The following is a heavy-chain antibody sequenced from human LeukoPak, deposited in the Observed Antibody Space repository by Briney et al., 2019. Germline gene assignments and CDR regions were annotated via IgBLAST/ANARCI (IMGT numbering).Heavy chain of an antibody. CDR1: GYTFTYYY. CDR3: ARDGYCRGGSCSEGMNDY. CDR2: INPSGGST. V-gene: IGHV1-46*01. D-gene: IGHD2-15*01. J-gene: IGHJ4*02. Sequence: ASVKVSCKASGYTFTYYYMHWVRQAPGQGLEWMGIINPSGGSTSYAQKFQGRVTMTRDTSISTAYMELSRLRSDDSAVYYCARDGYCRGGSCSEGMNDYWGQGTLVTVSS.